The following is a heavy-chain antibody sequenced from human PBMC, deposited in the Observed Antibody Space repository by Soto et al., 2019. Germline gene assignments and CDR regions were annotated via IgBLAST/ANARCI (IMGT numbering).Heavy chain of an antibody. V-gene: IGHV1-2*04. Sequence: GASVKVSCKASGYTFTGYYMHWVRQAPGQGLEWMGWINPNSGGTNYAQKFQGWVTMTRDTSISTAYMELSRLRSDDTAVYYCARDGSSSWINYYYYYGMDVWGQVTTGTVSS. CDR1: GYTFTGYY. J-gene: IGHJ6*02. CDR3: ARDGSSSWINYYYYYGMDV. D-gene: IGHD6-13*01. CDR2: INPNSGGT.